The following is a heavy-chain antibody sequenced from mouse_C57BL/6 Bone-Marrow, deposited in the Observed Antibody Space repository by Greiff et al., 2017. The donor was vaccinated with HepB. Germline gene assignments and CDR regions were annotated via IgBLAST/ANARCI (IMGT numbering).Heavy chain of an antibody. V-gene: IGHV1-82*01. CDR1: GYAFSSSW. J-gene: IGHJ3*01. CDR2: IYPGDGDT. CDR3: ARKPAQATEWFAY. D-gene: IGHD3-2*02. Sequence: VQLQQSGPELVKPGASVKISCKASGYAFSSSWMNWVKQRPGKGLEWIGRIYPGDGDTNYNGKFKGKATLTADKSSSTAYMQRSSLTSEDSAVYFCARKPAQATEWFAYWGQGTLVTVSA.